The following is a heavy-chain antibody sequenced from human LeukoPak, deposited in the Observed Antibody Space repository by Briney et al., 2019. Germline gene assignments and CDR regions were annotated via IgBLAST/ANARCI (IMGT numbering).Heavy chain of an antibody. CDR1: GGSLSSYY. V-gene: IGHV4-59*01. Sequence: KPSETLSLTCTVSGGSLSSYYWSWIRQPPGKGLEWIGYIYYSGSTNYNPSLKSRVTISVDTSKNQFSLKLSSVTAADTAVYYCARDFLGYCSGGSCPNWFDPWGQGTLVTVSS. J-gene: IGHJ5*02. CDR3: ARDFLGYCSGGSCPNWFDP. CDR2: IYYSGST. D-gene: IGHD2-15*01.